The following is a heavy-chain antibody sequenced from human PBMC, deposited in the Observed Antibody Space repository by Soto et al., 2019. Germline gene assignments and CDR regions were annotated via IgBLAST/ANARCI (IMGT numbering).Heavy chain of an antibody. D-gene: IGHD5-18*01. CDR2: ISGSGGST. V-gene: IGHV3-23*01. CDR1: GFTFSSYA. Sequence: PGGSLRLSCAASGFTFSSYAMSWVRQAPGKGLEWVSAISGSGGSTYYADSVKGRFTISRDNSKNTLYLQMNSLRAEDTAVFYCAKSVGFSYGFGSYYFDYWGQGTLVTVSS. J-gene: IGHJ4*02. CDR3: AKSVGFSYGFGSYYFDY.